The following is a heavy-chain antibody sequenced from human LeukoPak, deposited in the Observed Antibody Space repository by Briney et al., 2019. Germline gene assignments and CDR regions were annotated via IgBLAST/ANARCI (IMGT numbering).Heavy chain of an antibody. CDR3: AKAPPECPPVRFSCRGQNWFDP. V-gene: IGHV3-23*01. CDR1: GFTFSDYA. D-gene: IGHD1-14*01. Sequence: GGSLRLSCAASGFTFSDYAMSWVRQAPGKGLEWVSGMSGTGGTTYYADSVKGRFTISRDNSKNTLYLQMNSLRAEDTAVYYCAKAPPECPPVRFSCRGQNWFDPWGQGTLVTVSS. J-gene: IGHJ5*02. CDR2: MSGTGGTT.